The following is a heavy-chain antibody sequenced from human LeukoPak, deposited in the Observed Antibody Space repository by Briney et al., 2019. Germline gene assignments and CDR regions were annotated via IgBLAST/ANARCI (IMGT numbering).Heavy chain of an antibody. CDR3: ARAGAVVDNWFDP. J-gene: IGHJ5*02. D-gene: IGHD2-15*01. CDR1: GYTFTDYY. Sequence: GASVKVSCKASGYTFTDYYMHWVRQAPGQGLEWMGWINPNSGGTNYAQKFQGRVTMTRDTSISTAYMGLSRLRSDDTAVYYCARAGAVVDNWFDPWGQGTLVTVSS. V-gene: IGHV1-2*02. CDR2: INPNSGGT.